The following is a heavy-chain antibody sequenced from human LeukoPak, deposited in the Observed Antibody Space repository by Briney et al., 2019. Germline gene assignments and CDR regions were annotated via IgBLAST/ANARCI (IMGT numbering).Heavy chain of an antibody. CDR3: AMGPEIRLGDVSPLPWFDP. CDR1: GYTFTGYY. J-gene: IGHJ5*02. V-gene: IGHV1-2*02. Sequence: ASVKVSCKTSGYTFTGYYLYWVRQAPGQGLEWMGWINPNSGGTNYAQKFQGRVTMTRDTSISTAYMQLSSLRSDDTAGYYCAMGPEIRLGDVSPLPWFDPWGQGTLVTVSS. D-gene: IGHD3-16*01. CDR2: INPNSGGT.